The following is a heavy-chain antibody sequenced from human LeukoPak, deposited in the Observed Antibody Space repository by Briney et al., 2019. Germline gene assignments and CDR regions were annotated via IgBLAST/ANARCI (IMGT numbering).Heavy chain of an antibody. V-gene: IGHV4-4*07. J-gene: IGHJ4*02. CDR3: ATDNRQRELLAY. Sequence: SETLSLTCTVSGGSISSYYWSWIRQPAGKGLEWIGRIYTSASTNYNLSLKSRLTRPVATSKNHCALRLSSTTAANTAGYYCATDNRQRELLAYWGQGTLVTVPS. CDR2: IYTSAST. CDR1: GGSISSYY. D-gene: IGHD1-26*01.